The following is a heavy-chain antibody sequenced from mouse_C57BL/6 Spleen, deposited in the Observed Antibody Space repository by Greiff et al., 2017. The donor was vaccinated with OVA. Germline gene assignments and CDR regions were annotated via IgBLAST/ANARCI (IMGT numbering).Heavy chain of an antibody. CDR1: GYAFSSYW. J-gene: IGHJ2*01. Sequence: QVQLQQSGAELVKPGASVKISCKASGYAFSSYWMNWVKQRPGKGLEWIGQIYPGDGDTNYNGKFKGKATLTADKSSSTAYMQLSSLTSEDSAVYFCARANSSGYVGYWGQGTTLTVSS. CDR3: ARANSSGYVGY. CDR2: IYPGDGDT. V-gene: IGHV1-80*01. D-gene: IGHD3-2*02.